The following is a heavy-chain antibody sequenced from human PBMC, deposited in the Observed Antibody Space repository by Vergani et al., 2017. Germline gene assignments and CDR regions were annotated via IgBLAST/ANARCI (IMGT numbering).Heavy chain of an antibody. CDR1: GGSISSGSYY. CDR3: ARVSYYDSSGYY. CDR2: IYTSGST. D-gene: IGHD3-22*01. J-gene: IGHJ4*02. V-gene: IGHV4-61*02. Sequence: QVQLQESGPGLVKPSQTLSLTCTVSGGSISSGSYYWSWIRQPAGKGLEWIGRIYTSGSTNYNPSLKSRVTISVDTSKNQFSLKLSSVTAADTAVYYCARVSYYDSSGYYWGQGTPVTVSS.